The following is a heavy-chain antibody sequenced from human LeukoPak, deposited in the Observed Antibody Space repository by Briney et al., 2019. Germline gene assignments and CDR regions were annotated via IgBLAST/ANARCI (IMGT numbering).Heavy chain of an antibody. CDR3: ATGPYAAFEM. Sequence: GGSLRLSCAASGFTFDSYGMTWVRQAPGKGLEWVSGLNWNGGSTGYADSLQGRFTISRDNAKNSLYLQMTSLRADDTALYYCATGPYAAFEMWGQGTMVTVSS. CDR1: GFTFDSYG. V-gene: IGHV3-20*04. CDR2: LNWNGGST. J-gene: IGHJ3*02. D-gene: IGHD2-2*01.